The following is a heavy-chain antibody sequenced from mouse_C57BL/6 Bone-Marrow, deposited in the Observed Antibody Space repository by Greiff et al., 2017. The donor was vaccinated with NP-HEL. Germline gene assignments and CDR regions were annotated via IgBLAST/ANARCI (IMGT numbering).Heavy chain of an antibody. Sequence: DAGGGLVQPKGSLKLSCAASGFSFNTYAMNWVRQAPGKGLEWVARIRSKSNNYATYYADSVKDRFTISRDDSESMLYLQMNNLKTEDTAMYYCVRHAGFAYWGQGTLVTVSA. V-gene: IGHV10-1*01. CDR3: VRHAGFAY. CDR1: GFSFNTYA. J-gene: IGHJ3*01. CDR2: IRSKSNNYAT.